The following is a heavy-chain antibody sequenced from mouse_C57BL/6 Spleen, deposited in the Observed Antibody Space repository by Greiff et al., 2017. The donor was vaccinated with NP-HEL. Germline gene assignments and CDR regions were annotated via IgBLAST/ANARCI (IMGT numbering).Heavy chain of an antibody. CDR3: AREKGDYYGSSLDY. CDR2: IYPRSGNT. D-gene: IGHD1-1*01. V-gene: IGHV1-81*01. J-gene: IGHJ2*01. CDR1: GYTFTSYG. Sequence: QVQLKQSGAELARPGASVKLSCKASGYTFTSYGISWVKQRTGQGLEWIGEIYPRSGNTYYNEKFKGKATLTADKSSSTAYMELRSLTSEDSAVYFCAREKGDYYGSSLDYWGQGTTLTVSS.